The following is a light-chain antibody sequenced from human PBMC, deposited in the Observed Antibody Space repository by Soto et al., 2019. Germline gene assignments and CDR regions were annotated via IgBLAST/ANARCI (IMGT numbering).Light chain of an antibody. V-gene: IGKV3-15*01. CDR1: QSVSHS. J-gene: IGKJ1*01. Sequence: EIVMTQSPATLSVSPGERATLSCRASQSVSHSLAWHQQKPGQAPRLLIYGASTRATGIPARFSGSGSGTEFTLTISSLQPEDFAVYYCQQYSKWPWTFGQGTKVEI. CDR3: QQYSKWPWT. CDR2: GAS.